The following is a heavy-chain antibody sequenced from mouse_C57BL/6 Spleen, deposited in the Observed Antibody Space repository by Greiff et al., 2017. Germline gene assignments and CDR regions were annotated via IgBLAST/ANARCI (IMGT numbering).Heavy chain of an antibody. CDR3: ARCGVSYGNYYARDY. Sequence: QVQLQQSGAELMKPGASVKLSCKATGYTFTGYWIEWVKQRPGQGLEWIGEIDPSDSYTNYNQKFKGKSTLTVDKSSSTAYMQLTSLTSEDSAVYYCARCGVSYGNYYARDYWGQGTSVTVSS. V-gene: IGHV1-69*01. CDR1: GYTFTGYW. CDR2: IDPSDSYT. D-gene: IGHD2-1*01. J-gene: IGHJ4*01.